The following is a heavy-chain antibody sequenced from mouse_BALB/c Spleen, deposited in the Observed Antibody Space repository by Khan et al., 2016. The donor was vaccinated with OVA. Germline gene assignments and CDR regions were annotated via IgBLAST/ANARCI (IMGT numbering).Heavy chain of an antibody. CDR3: ARDYYWYDCYDGLDY. CDR2: IWGGGGT. J-gene: IGHJ4*01. D-gene: IGHD2-14*01. CDR1: GFSLSRYN. V-gene: IGHV2-6-4*01. Sequence: QVQLKQSGPGLVAPSQSLSITCTVSGFSLSRYNIHWVRQPPGKGLEWLGMIWGGGGTDYNSTLKSRLSISKDNSKSQVFLKMNSLQTDDSAMYYCARDYYWYDCYDGLDYWGQGTPVTVSA.